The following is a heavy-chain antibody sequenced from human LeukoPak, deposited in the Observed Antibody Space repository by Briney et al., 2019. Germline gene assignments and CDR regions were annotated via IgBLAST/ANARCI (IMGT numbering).Heavy chain of an antibody. CDR3: ARDQVGYGLDY. CDR2: IFDTGNT. CDR1: VGPINNQY. Sequence: SETLSLTCIVSVGPINNQYWSWIRQPPGQGLEWIGYIFDTGNTNYNPSLKSRVAISLDTSKNQFSLKLSSVTAADTAVYYCARDQVGYGLDYWGQGTLVTVSS. J-gene: IGHJ4*02. V-gene: IGHV4-59*11. D-gene: IGHD5-18*01.